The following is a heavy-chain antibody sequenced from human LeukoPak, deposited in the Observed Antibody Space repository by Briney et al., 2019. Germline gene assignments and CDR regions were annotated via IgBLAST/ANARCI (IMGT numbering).Heavy chain of an antibody. V-gene: IGHV4-61*05. CDR2: IYYSGST. Sequence: SETLSLTCTVSGGSISSSSYYWGWIRQPPGKGLEWIGYIYYSGSTNYNPSLKSRVTISVDTSKNQFSLKLSSVTAADTAVYYCATYLVYASGNWFDPWGQGTLVTVSS. CDR3: ATYLVYASGNWFDP. CDR1: GGSISSSSYY. J-gene: IGHJ5*02. D-gene: IGHD2/OR15-2a*01.